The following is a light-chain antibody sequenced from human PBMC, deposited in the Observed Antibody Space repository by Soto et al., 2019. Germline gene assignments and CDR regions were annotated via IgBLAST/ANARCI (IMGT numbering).Light chain of an antibody. CDR2: GAS. V-gene: IGKV1-39*01. CDR1: QSISTY. J-gene: IGKJ1*01. CDR3: QQSYSTPWT. Sequence: DIQMTQSPSSLSASVGDRVTITCRTSQSISTYLNWYQQKPGKAPNLLIYGASSLQSGVPSRFSGSGSGTDFTLTISSLQPEDFATYFCQQSYSTPWTVGQGTRVEIK.